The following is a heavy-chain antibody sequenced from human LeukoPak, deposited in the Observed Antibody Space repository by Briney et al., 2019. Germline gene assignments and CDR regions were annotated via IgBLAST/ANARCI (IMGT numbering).Heavy chain of an antibody. CDR2: ISGSGGST. Sequence: GGSLRLSCAASGFTFSSYAMSWVRQAPGKGLEWVSAISGSGGSTYYADSVKGRFTISRDNSKNTLYLQMNSLRAEDTAVYYCAKDSLMITFGGVMTGGFDYWGQGTLVTVSS. CDR1: GFTFSSYA. V-gene: IGHV3-23*01. CDR3: AKDSLMITFGGVMTGGFDY. D-gene: IGHD3-16*01. J-gene: IGHJ4*02.